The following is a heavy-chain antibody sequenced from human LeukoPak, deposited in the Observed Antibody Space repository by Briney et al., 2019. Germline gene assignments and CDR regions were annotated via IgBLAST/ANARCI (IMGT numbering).Heavy chain of an antibody. V-gene: IGHV3-23*01. Sequence: GGSLRLSCAASGFTFSSYAMSWVRQAPGKGLEWVSAISGSGGSTYYADSVKGRFTISRDNSKNTLYLQVNSLRAEDTAVYYCAKGTYYYDSSGYYSVRVIDYWGQGTLVTVSS. J-gene: IGHJ4*02. CDR2: ISGSGGST. CDR1: GFTFSSYA. CDR3: AKGTYYYDSSGYYSVRVIDY. D-gene: IGHD3-22*01.